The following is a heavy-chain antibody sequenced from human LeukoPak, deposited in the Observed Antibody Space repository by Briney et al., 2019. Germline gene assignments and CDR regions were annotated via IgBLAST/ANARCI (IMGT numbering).Heavy chain of an antibody. Sequence: GGSLRLSCAASGFTFSDYYMSWVRQAPGKGLEWVSAISGSGGSTYYADSVKGRFTISRDNSKNTLYLQMNSLRAEDTAVYYCAKGGVVVIDYYYGMDVWGQGTTVTVSS. CDR3: AKGGVVVIDYYYGMDV. CDR2: ISGSGGST. J-gene: IGHJ6*02. CDR1: GFTFSDYY. D-gene: IGHD3-22*01. V-gene: IGHV3-23*01.